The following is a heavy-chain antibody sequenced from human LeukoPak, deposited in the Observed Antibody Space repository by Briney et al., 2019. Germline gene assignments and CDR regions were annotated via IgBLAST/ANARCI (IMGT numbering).Heavy chain of an antibody. V-gene: IGHV4-34*01. CDR3: ARGDYYGSGNAFDI. Sequence: SETLSLTCAVYGGSFSGYYWSWIRQPPGKGLEWIGEINHSGSTNYNPSLKSRVTISVDTSKNQFSLKLSSVTAADTAVYYCARGDYYGSGNAFDIWGQGTMVTVSP. CDR2: INHSGST. CDR1: GGSFSGYY. J-gene: IGHJ3*02. D-gene: IGHD3-10*01.